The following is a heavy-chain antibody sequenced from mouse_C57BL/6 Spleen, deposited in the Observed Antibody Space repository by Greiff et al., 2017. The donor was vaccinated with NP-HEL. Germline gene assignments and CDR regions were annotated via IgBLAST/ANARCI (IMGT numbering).Heavy chain of an antibody. CDR2: INPNNGGT. CDR3: EREDDYEGTAVEY. J-gene: IGHJ4*01. CDR1: GYTFTDYY. V-gene: IGHV1-26*01. Sequence: EVQLQQSGPELVKPGASVKISCKASGYTFTDYYMHWVKQSHGKSLEWIGDINPNNGGTSYNQKFKGKATLTVDNSSSTAYMELGSLTSEDSAVYYSEREDDYEGTAVEYWGQGTSVTVAS. D-gene: IGHD2-4*01.